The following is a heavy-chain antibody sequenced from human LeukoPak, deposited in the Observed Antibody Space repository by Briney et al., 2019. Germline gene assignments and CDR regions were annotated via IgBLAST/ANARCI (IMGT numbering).Heavy chain of an antibody. CDR2: IYHSGST. Sequence: PSETLSLTCAVSGYSISGGYYWGWIRQPPGKGLEWIGSIYHSGSTYYNPSLKSRVTISVDASKNQFSQKLSSVTAADTAVYYCARQDVVVVAATPFDGRHYFDYWGQGTLVTVSS. D-gene: IGHD2-15*01. CDR1: GYSISGGYY. CDR3: ARQDVVVVAATPFDGRHYFDY. J-gene: IGHJ4*02. V-gene: IGHV4-38-2*01.